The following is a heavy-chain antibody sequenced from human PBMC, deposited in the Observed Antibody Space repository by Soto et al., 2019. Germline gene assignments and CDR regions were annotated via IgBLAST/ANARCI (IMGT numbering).Heavy chain of an antibody. Sequence: EEQLLESGGGLIQPGGSLRLSCAASGFTFSRYAMSWVRQAPGKGLEWVSAIGGSAGITYYADAVKGRFTISRDNSQNRLYLQMDSLRAEDTSIYYCVKRLPWFAPWCQGTLVTVSS. CDR1: GFTFSRYA. V-gene: IGHV3-23*01. CDR2: IGGSAGIT. CDR3: VKRLPWFAP. J-gene: IGHJ5*02.